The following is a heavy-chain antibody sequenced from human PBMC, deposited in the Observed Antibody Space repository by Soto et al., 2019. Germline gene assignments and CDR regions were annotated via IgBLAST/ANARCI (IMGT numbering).Heavy chain of an antibody. Sequence: QVQLVESGGGLVKPGGSLRLSCAASGFTFSDYYMSWIRQAPGKGLEWVSYISSSGSTIYYADSVKGRFTISRDNAKNSLYLQRNRLRAEDTAVYYCARDAPFSTAMADNWFDPWGQGTLVTVSS. CDR3: ARDAPFSTAMADNWFDP. D-gene: IGHD5-18*01. J-gene: IGHJ5*02. V-gene: IGHV3-11*01. CDR2: ISSSGSTI. CDR1: GFTFSDYY.